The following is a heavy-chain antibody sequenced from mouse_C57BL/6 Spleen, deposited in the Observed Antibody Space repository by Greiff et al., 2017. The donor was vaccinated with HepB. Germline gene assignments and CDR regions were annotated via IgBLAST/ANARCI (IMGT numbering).Heavy chain of an antibody. Sequence: VHVKQSVAELVRPGASVKLSCTASGFNIKNTYMHWVKQRPEQGLEWIGRIDPANGNTKYAPKFQGKATITADTSSNTAYLQLSSLTSEDTAIYYCARWDGPYYYAMDYWGQGTSVTVAS. J-gene: IGHJ4*01. V-gene: IGHV14-3*01. CDR3: ARWDGPYYYAMDY. D-gene: IGHD2-3*01. CDR2: IDPANGNT. CDR1: GFNIKNTY.